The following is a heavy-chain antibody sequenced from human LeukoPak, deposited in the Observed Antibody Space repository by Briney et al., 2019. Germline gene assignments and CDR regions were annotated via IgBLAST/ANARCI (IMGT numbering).Heavy chain of an antibody. CDR2: ITNSGNSK. J-gene: IGHJ4*02. D-gene: IGHD2-2*01. V-gene: IGHV3-48*01. Sequence: GGSLRLSCAASEFTFSSYSMNWVRQAPGKGLEWVSYITNSGNSKSYADSVKGRFTISRDNTKNSLYLQMNGLRAEDTAVYYCARDSCGSPSCLDYWGQGTLATVSS. CDR1: EFTFSSYS. CDR3: ARDSCGSPSCLDY.